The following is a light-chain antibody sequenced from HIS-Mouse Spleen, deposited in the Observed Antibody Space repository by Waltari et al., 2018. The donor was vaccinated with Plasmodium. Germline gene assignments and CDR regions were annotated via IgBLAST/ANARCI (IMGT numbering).Light chain of an antibody. J-gene: IGLJ2*01. CDR1: SPNIGQNY. Sequence: QSVLTQPPSWSAAPGHKVTISCSGSSPNIGQNYVSCYQQLPGTAPKLLIYDNKKRPAGIPDRFSGSKSGTSATLGITGLQTGDEADYYCGTWDSSLSAGVVFGGGTKLTVL. CDR3: GTWDSSLSAGVV. V-gene: IGLV1-51*01. CDR2: DNK.